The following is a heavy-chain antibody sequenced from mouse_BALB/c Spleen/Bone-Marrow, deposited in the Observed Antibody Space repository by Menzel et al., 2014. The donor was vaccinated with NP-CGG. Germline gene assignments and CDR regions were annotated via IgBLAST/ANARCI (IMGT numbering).Heavy chain of an antibody. D-gene: IGHD2-4*01. CDR2: ISNGGGST. J-gene: IGHJ3*01. CDR1: GFTFSDYY. CDR3: ARHNYDETWFAY. Sequence: EVQLQESGGGLVQPGGSLKLSCATSGFTFSDYYMYWVRQTPGKRMEWVAYISNGGGSTYYPDTVKGRFTISRDNAKNTLYLQMSRLKSEDTAMYYCARHNYDETWFAYWGQGTLVTVSA. V-gene: IGHV5-12*02.